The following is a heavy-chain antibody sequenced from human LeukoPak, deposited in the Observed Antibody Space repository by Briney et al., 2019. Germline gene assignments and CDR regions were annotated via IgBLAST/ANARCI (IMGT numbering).Heavy chain of an antibody. J-gene: IGHJ6*03. Sequence: SETLSLTCTVSGGSISSYYWSWIRQPPGKGLEWIGYIYYSGSTNYNPSLKSRVTISVDTSKNQFSLKLSSVTAADTAVYYCARGIAVEIGYYYYMDVWGKGTTVTVSS. D-gene: IGHD6-19*01. CDR2: IYYSGST. V-gene: IGHV4-59*01. CDR3: ARGIAVEIGYYYYMDV. CDR1: GGSISSYY.